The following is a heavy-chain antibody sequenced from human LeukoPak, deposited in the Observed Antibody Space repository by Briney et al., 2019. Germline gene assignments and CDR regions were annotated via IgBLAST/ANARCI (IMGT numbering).Heavy chain of an antibody. Sequence: PGGSLRLSCAASGFTFSSYAMSWVRQAPGKGLEWVSTIGGNGGNTYYADSVKGRFTISRDNAKNTLYLQMNSLRAEDTAVYYCARGRYYLDSWGQGTLVTVSS. CDR3: ARGRYYLDS. CDR2: IGGNGGNT. CDR1: GFTFSSYA. V-gene: IGHV3-23*01. D-gene: IGHD4-17*01. J-gene: IGHJ4*02.